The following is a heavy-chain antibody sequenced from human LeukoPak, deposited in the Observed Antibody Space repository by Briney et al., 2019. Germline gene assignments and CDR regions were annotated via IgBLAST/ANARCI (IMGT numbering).Heavy chain of an antibody. D-gene: IGHD3-22*01. CDR1: GFTFSSYA. CDR2: ISSSSSYI. V-gene: IGHV3-21*01. J-gene: IGHJ4*02. CDR3: ARAMGAMIVVANFDY. Sequence: GGSLRLSCAASGFTFSSYAMSWVRQAPGKGLEWVSSISSSSSYIYYADSVKGRFTISRDNAKNSLYLQMNSLRAEDTAVYYCARAMGAMIVVANFDYWGQGTLVTVSS.